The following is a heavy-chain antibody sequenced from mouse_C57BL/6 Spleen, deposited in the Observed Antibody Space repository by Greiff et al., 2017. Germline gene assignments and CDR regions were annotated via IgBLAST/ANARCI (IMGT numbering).Heavy chain of an antibody. D-gene: IGHD4-1*01. CDR1: GYSITSGYY. V-gene: IGHV3-6*01. Sequence: EVQLQESGPGLVKPSQSLSLTCSVTGYSITSGYYWNWIRQLPGNQLEWMGYISYDGSNNYNPSLKNRISITRDTSKNQCYLKLNSVTTEDTATXYCAREGVNWSRGYAMDYWGQGTSVTVSS. CDR2: ISYDGSN. J-gene: IGHJ4*01. CDR3: AREGVNWSRGYAMDY.